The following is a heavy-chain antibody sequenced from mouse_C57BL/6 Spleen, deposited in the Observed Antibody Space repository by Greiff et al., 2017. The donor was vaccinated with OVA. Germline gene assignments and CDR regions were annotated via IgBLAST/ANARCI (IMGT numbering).Heavy chain of an antibody. CDR1: GFSLSTFGMG. V-gene: IGHV8-8*01. D-gene: IGHD2-3*01. CDR2: IWWDDAK. Sequence: QVQLKESGPGILQPSQTLSLTCSFSGFSLSTFGMGVGWIRQPSGKGLEWLAHIWWDDAKYYNPALKSRLSLSKDTSKNQVVLKIANVDTADNATYYCARDGYSAWLAYWGQGTLVTVSA. J-gene: IGHJ3*01. CDR3: ARDGYSAWLAY.